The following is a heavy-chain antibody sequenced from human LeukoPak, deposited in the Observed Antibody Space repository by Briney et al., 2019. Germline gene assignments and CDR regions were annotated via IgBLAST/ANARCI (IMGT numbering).Heavy chain of an antibody. V-gene: IGHV3-15*01. Sequence: GGSLRLSCAGSGFTFTDAWMNWVRQAPGKGLEWVGRIKSKADGGTTDYAAPVKGRFTLSRDDSKKMLYLQLNSLKTEDTAVYYCTTDAPSAPLYIVATIGWGQGTLVTVSS. D-gene: IGHD5-12*01. CDR3: TTDAPSAPLYIVATIG. CDR2: IKSKADGGTT. CDR1: GFTFTDAW. J-gene: IGHJ4*02.